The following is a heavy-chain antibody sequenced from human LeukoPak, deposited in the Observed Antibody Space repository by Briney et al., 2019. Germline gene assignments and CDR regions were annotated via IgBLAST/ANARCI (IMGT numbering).Heavy chain of an antibody. Sequence: GRSLRLSCAASGFTFSGYGMHWVRQAPGKGLEWVAIISYDGSNKYYADSVKGRFTISRDNSKNTLYLQMNSLRPEDTAVYYCAKLIAGYCTSTSCYNGGMDVWGQGTTVTVSS. D-gene: IGHD2-2*02. CDR2: ISYDGSNK. CDR1: GFTFSGYG. J-gene: IGHJ6*02. V-gene: IGHV3-30*18. CDR3: AKLIAGYCTSTSCYNGGMDV.